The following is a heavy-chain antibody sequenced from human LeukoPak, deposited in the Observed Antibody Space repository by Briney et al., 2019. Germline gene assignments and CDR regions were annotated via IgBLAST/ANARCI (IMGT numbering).Heavy chain of an antibody. D-gene: IGHD3-22*01. V-gene: IGHV4-59*01. CDR3: ARVGYYDSSGYDY. CDR2: IYYSGST. J-gene: IGHJ4*02. CDR1: GGSISSYT. Sequence: SETLSLTCTVSGGSISSYTWSWSWDRPREGLGWGGYIYYSGSTNYTPSLKSRVTISIDTSKNQFPLKLSSVTAADTAVYYCARVGYYDSSGYDYWGQGTLVTVSS.